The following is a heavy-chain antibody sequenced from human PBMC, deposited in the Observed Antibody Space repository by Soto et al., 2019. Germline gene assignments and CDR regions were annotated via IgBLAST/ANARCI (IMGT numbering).Heavy chain of an antibody. CDR1: GGSISSYY. Sequence: SETLSLTCTVSGGSISSYYWSWIRQPPGKGLEWIGYIYYSGSTNYNPSLKSRVTISVDTSKNQFSLKLSSVTAADTAVYYCARHSGNLPTVTTHLDYWGQGTLVTVSS. CDR2: IYYSGST. D-gene: IGHD4-17*01. J-gene: IGHJ4*02. CDR3: ARHSGNLPTVTTHLDY. V-gene: IGHV4-59*08.